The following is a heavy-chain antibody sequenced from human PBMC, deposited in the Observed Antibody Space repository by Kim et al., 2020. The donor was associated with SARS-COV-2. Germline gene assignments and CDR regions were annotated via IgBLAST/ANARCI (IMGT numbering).Heavy chain of an antibody. V-gene: IGHV4-39*01. J-gene: IGHJ3*02. CDR3: ARQEGIIVVVTADAFDI. Sequence: LKSLVTISVDTSKNQFSLKLSSVTAADTAVYYCARQEGIIVVVTADAFDIWGQGTMVTVSS. D-gene: IGHD2-21*02.